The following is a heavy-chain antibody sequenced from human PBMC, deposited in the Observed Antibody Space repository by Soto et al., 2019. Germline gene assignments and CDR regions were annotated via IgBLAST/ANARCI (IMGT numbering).Heavy chain of an antibody. V-gene: IGHV1-46*01. CDR2: INPSGGST. J-gene: IGHJ6*02. D-gene: IGHD6-6*01. CDR3: ARGRKQLAWPYFYYYGMDV. Sequence: ASVKVSCKASGYTFTSYYMHWVRQAPGQGLEWMGIINPSGGSTSYAQKFQGRVTMTRDTSTSTVYMELSSLRSEDTAVYYCARGRKQLAWPYFYYYGMDVWGQGTTVTVSS. CDR1: GYTFTSYY.